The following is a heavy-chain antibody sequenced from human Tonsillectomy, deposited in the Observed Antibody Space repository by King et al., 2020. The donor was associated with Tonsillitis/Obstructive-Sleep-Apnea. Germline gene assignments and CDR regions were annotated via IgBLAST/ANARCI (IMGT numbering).Heavy chain of an antibody. D-gene: IGHD3-10*01. CDR2: IISKAYGGTT. CDR3: RRDFSPGGYFYNMDV. J-gene: IGHJ6*03. CDR1: GFTFGDYA. Sequence: VQLVESGGGSVKPGRSLRLSCTASGFTFGDYALSWFRQAPGKGLEWVGFIISKAYGGTTEYAASVKGRFTLSRDDSKCIAYLQMNSLKTEETAVYYCRRDFSPGGYFYNMDVWGKGTTVTVSS. V-gene: IGHV3-49*05.